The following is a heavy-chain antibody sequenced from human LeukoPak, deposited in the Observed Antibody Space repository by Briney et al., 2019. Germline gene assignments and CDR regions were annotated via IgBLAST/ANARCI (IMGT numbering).Heavy chain of an antibody. CDR1: GGSISSGDYY. V-gene: IGHV4-30-4*01. CDR3: ANLAYCGGDCSRGAFDY. Sequence: PSQTLSLTCTVSGGSISSGDYYWSWIRQPPGKGLEWIGYIYYSGSTYYNPSLKSRVTISVDTSKNQFSLKLSSVTAADTAVYYCANLAYCGGDCSRGAFDYWGQGTLVTVSS. CDR2: IYYSGST. D-gene: IGHD2-21*02. J-gene: IGHJ4*02.